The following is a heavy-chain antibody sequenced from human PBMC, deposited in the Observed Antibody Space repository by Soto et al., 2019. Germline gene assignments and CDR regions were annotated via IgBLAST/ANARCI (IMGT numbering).Heavy chain of an antibody. CDR2: FDPEDVET. CDR1: GYTLTELS. V-gene: IGHV1-24*01. CDR3: ATTNYYGSGSFTS. J-gene: IGHJ4*02. D-gene: IGHD3-10*01. Sequence: ASVKVSCKVSGYTLTELSMHWVRQAPGKGLEWMGGFDPEDVETIYAQKFQGRVTMTEDTSTDTAYMELSSLRSEDTAVYYCATTNYYGSGSFTSWGQGTLVTVSS.